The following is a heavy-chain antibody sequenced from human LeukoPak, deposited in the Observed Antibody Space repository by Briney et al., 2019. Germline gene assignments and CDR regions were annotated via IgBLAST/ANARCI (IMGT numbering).Heavy chain of an antibody. V-gene: IGHV3-23*01. D-gene: IGHD2-2*01. CDR3: AKSDCSSTSCYVRGGFDI. Sequence: GGSLRLSCAASGFTSSSYAMSWVRQAPGKGLEWVSAISGSGGSTYYADSVKGRFTISRDNSKNTLYLQMNSLRAEDTAVYYCAKSDCSSTSCYVRGGFDIWGQGTMVTVSS. CDR2: ISGSGGST. CDR1: GFTSSSYA. J-gene: IGHJ3*02.